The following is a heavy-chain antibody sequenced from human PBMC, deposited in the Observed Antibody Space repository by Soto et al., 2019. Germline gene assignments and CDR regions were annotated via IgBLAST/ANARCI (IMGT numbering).Heavy chain of an antibody. Sequence: PGGSLRLSCAASGFTFSSYSMNWVRQAPGKGLEWVSSISSSSSYIYYADSVKGRFTISRDNAKNSLYLQMNSLRAEDTAVYYCAREGDYGDYALDYWGQGTLVTVSS. CDR3: AREGDYGDYALDY. V-gene: IGHV3-21*01. CDR2: ISSSSSYI. CDR1: GFTFSSYS. J-gene: IGHJ4*02. D-gene: IGHD4-17*01.